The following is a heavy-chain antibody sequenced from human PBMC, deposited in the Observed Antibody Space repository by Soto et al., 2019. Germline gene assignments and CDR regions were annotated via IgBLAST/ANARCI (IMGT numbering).Heavy chain of an antibody. J-gene: IGHJ4*02. D-gene: IGHD3-16*01. CDR2: INSDGSTT. Sequence: EVQLVESGGGLVQPGGSLRLSCAASGFTFSTFWMHWVRQAPGKGLVWVSRINSDGSTTTYADSVKGRFTISRDNAKKRMDWEMKSRRCNDVGVFYGARMPPVWGGGELVLDYWGQGTLVTVSS. CDR3: ARMPPVWGGGELVLDY. CDR1: GFTFSTFW. V-gene: IGHV3-74*01.